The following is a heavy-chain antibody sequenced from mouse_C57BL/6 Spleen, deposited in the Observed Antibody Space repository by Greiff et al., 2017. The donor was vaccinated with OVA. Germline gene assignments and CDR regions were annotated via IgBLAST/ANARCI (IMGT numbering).Heavy chain of an antibody. CDR1: GFNIKDDY. CDR3: TLPMVTTWYFDV. V-gene: IGHV14-4*01. J-gene: IGHJ1*03. Sequence: VQLQQSGAELVRPGASVKLSCTASGFNIKDDYMHWVKQRPEQGLEWIGWIDPENGDTEYASKFQGKATITADTSSNTAYLQLSSLTSEDTAVYYCTLPMVTTWYFDVWGTGTTVTVSS. D-gene: IGHD2-2*01. CDR2: IDPENGDT.